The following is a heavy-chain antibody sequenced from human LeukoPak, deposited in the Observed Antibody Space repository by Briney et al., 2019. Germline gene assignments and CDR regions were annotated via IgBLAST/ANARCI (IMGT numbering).Heavy chain of an antibody. J-gene: IGHJ6*02. D-gene: IGHD3-10*01. Sequence: ASVKVSCKASGYTFTDYSDYYIHWVRQAPGQGLEWMGWISPHSGVTNYAQKFQGRVTMTRDTSISTAYMELSSLKSDDTAVYYCARSRGSESYSTHYGMDVWGQGTTVTVSS. V-gene: IGHV1-2*02. CDR2: ISPHSGVT. CDR1: GYTFTDYSDYY. CDR3: ARSRGSESYSTHYGMDV.